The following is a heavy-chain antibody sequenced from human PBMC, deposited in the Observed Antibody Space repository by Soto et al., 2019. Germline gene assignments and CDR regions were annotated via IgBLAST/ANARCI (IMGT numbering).Heavy chain of an antibody. J-gene: IGHJ4*02. CDR3: ARAPGDFYDNKQDYFDY. V-gene: IGHV4-30-4*01. CDR1: GGSIRSGDYY. Sequence: PSETLSLTCTVSGGSIRSGDYYWSWVRQPPGKGLEWIGFVYYSGTTYYNPSLQSRVAISVDTSKNHFSLKLSSVTAADTAVYYCARAPGDFYDNKQDYFDYWGQGALVTVSS. D-gene: IGHD3-22*01. CDR2: VYYSGTT.